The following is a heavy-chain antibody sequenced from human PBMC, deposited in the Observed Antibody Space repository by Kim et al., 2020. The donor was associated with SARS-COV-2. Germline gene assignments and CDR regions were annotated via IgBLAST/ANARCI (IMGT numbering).Heavy chain of an antibody. CDR1: GFTFSSYG. J-gene: IGHJ6*02. CDR2: ISYDGSNK. CDR3: AKDDAYPWVVVTAIREGYYYYGMDV. V-gene: IGHV3-30*18. Sequence: GGSLRLSCAASGFTFSSYGMHWVRQAPGKGLEWVAVISYDGSNKYYADSVKGRFTISRDNSKNTLYLQMNSLRAEDTAVYYCAKDDAYPWVVVTAIREGYYYYGMDVWGQGTTVTVSS. D-gene: IGHD2-21*02.